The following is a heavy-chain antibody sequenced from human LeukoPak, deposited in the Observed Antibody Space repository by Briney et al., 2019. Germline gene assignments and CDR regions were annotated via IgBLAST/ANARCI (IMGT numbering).Heavy chain of an antibody. V-gene: IGHV1-2*06. Sequence: ASVKVSFKASGYIFTGYYMHWVRQAPGQGLEWMGRINPNSGGTNYAQKFQGRVIMTRDTSISTAYMELSSLTSDDTAVYYCARDSGISFNWFDPWGQGTLVTVSS. CDR2: INPNSGGT. J-gene: IGHJ5*02. D-gene: IGHD3-3*01. CDR1: GYIFTGYY. CDR3: ARDSGISFNWFDP.